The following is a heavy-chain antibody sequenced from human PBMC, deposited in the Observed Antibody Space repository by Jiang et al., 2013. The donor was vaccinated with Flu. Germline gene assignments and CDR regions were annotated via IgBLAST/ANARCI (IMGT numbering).Heavy chain of an antibody. V-gene: IGHV3-48*01. CDR1: GFAFSSNG. D-gene: IGHD6-13*01. J-gene: IGHJ4*02. CDR3: ATNPHSGSAH. CDR2: IESTGSPI. Sequence: QLVESGGGFVQPGGSLRLSCAASGFAFSSNGLSWVRQAPGKGPECISYIESTGSPIYYADSVRGRFIVSRDNAKNSLSLQMNSLRVEDTALYYCATNPHSGSAHWGQGTLVTVSS.